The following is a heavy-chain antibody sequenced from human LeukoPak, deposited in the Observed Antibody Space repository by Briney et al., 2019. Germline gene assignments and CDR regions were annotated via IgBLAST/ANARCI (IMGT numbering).Heavy chain of an antibody. J-gene: IGHJ5*02. D-gene: IGHD3-16*01. CDR1: GGSISSSSYY. CDR2: IYYSGST. Sequence: PSETLSLTCTVSGGSISSSSYYWGWIRQPPGKGLEWIGSIYYSGSTYYNPSLKSRVTISVDTSKNQFSLKLSSVTAADTAVYYCAREGGPYVSTNWFDPWGQGTLVTVSS. V-gene: IGHV4-39*07. CDR3: AREGGPYVSTNWFDP.